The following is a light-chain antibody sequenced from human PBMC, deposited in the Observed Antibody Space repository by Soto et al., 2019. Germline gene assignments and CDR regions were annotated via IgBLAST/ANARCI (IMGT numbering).Light chain of an antibody. J-gene: IGLJ2*01. V-gene: IGLV2-23*02. CDR3: CSYAASSDLV. CDR1: SSDVGSYDL. CDR2: EVS. Sequence: QPVLTQPASVSESPGQSITISCTGTSSDVGSYDLVSWYQHHPGKAPKLIIYEVSKRPSGVSNRFSGSKSGNTASLTISGLQAEDEADYFCCSYAASSDLVFGGGTKLTVL.